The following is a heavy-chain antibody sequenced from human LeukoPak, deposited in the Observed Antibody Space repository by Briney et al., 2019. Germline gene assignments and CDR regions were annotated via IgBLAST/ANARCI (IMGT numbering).Heavy chain of an antibody. CDR2: ISGSGGST. V-gene: IGHV3-23*01. J-gene: IGHJ6*02. Sequence: GGSLRLSRAASGFTFSSYAMSWVRQAPGKGLEWVSAISGSGGSTYYADSVRGRFTISRDNSKNTLYLQMNSLRAEDTAVYYCAKAPGYSYGTYYGMDVWGQGTTVTVSS. CDR1: GFTFSSYA. CDR3: AKAPGYSYGTYYGMDV. D-gene: IGHD5-18*01.